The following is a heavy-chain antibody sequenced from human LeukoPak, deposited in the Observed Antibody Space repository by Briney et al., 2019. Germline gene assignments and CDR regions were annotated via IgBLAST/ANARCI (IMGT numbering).Heavy chain of an antibody. CDR2: IYYSGST. CDR1: GGSISSSSYY. J-gene: IGHJ4*02. V-gene: IGHV4-39*07. CDR3: ASPPPLYYDSSGYYGY. Sequence: SETLSLTCTVSGGSISSSSYYWGWIRQPPGKGLEGIGSIYYSGSTYYNPSLKSRVTISVDTSKNQFSLKLSSVTAADTAVYYCASPPPLYYDSSGYYGYWGQGTLVTVSS. D-gene: IGHD3-22*01.